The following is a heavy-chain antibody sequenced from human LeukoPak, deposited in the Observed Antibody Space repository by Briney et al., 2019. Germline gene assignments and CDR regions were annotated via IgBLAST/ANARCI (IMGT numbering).Heavy chain of an antibody. D-gene: IGHD6-19*01. Sequence: GGSLRLSCAASGFTFSDYAMFWVRQAPGKGLEWVSGISWDSKNIGYAASVKGRFTISRDNAKNSLYLQLHSLRPVDTAFYYCARGNRDSSGFYYYYGMDVWGQGTTVTVSS. V-gene: IGHV3-9*01. J-gene: IGHJ6*02. CDR1: GFTFSDYA. CDR3: ARGNRDSSGFYYYYGMDV. CDR2: ISWDSKNI.